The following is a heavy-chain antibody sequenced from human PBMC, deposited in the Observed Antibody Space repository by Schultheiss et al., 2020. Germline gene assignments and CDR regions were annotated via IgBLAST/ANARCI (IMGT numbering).Heavy chain of an antibody. CDR3: ARGWTGTYYYYMDV. V-gene: IGHV4-34*01. J-gene: IGHJ6*03. CDR1: GGSFSGYY. CDR2: IYYSGST. Sequence: SETLSLTWAVYGGSFSGYYWGWIRQPPGKGLEWIGSIYYSGSTNYNPSLKSRVTISVDTSKNQFSLKLSSVTAADTAVYYCARGWTGTYYYYMDVWGKGTTVTVSS. D-gene: IGHD1-1*01.